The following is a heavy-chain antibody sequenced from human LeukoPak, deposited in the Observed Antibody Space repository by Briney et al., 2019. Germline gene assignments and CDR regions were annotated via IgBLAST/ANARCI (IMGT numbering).Heavy chain of an antibody. D-gene: IGHD5-18*01. CDR2: INHSGSN. CDR1: GVSFSGYY. V-gene: IGHV4-34*01. CDR3: ARGRVDTAMVISSYYYGMDV. J-gene: IGHJ6*04. Sequence: SETLSLTCAVYGVSFSGYYLSWIRQPPGKGLEWVGEINHSGSNKYNPSLKSRVTISVDTSKNQFSLKLSSVTAADTAVYYCARGRVDTAMVISSYYYGMDVWGKGTTVTVSS.